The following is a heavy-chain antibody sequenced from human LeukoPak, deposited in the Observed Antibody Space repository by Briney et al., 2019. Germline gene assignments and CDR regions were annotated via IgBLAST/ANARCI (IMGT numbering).Heavy chain of an antibody. CDR2: INHSGST. V-gene: IGHV4-34*01. Sequence: SETLSLTCAIYGGSFSGYYWSWIRQPPGKGLEWIEEINHSGSTNYNPSPKSRVTISGDTSKNQFSLKVSSVTAADTAVYYCARAYCGGDCYSPPDYWGQGTLVTVSS. CDR1: GGSFSGYY. D-gene: IGHD2-21*02. J-gene: IGHJ4*02. CDR3: ARAYCGGDCYSPPDY.